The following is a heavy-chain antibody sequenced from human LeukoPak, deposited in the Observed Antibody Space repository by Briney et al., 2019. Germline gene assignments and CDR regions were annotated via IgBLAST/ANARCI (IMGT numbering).Heavy chain of an antibody. CDR1: GGSISSYY. CDR2: IYISGST. J-gene: IGHJ4*02. D-gene: IGHD2-15*01. Sequence: ASETLSLTCTVSGGSISSYYWSWIRQPAGKGLEWIGRIYISGSTNYNPSLKSRVTMSVDSSKNQFSLKLSSVTAADTAVYYCTRDGWTEEDYWGQGTLVTVSS. CDR3: TRDGWTEEDY. V-gene: IGHV4-4*07.